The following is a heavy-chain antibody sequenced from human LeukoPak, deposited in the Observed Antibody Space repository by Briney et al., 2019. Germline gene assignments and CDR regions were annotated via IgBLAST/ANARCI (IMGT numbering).Heavy chain of an antibody. D-gene: IGHD5-12*01. CDR1: GGTFSSYA. J-gene: IGHJ4*02. Sequence: GTSVKVSCKASGGTFSSYAISWVRQAPGQGLEWMGGIIPICGTANYAQKFQGRVTITADESTSTAYMELSSLRSEDTAVYYCAREGAGVATVYFDYWGQGTLVTVSS. CDR3: AREGAGVATVYFDY. V-gene: IGHV1-69*13. CDR2: IIPICGTA.